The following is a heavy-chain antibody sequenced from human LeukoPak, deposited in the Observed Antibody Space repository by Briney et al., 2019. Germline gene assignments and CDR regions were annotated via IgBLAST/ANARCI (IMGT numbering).Heavy chain of an antibody. CDR1: GGSFSGYY. CDR2: INHSGST. J-gene: IGHJ4*02. Sequence: PSETPSLTCAVYGGSFSGYYWSWIRQPPGKGLEWIGEINHSGSTNYNPSLKSRVTISVDTSKNQFSLKLSSVTAADTAVYYCARVKSPGDFDYWGQGTLVTVSS. CDR3: ARVKSPGDFDY. V-gene: IGHV4-34*01.